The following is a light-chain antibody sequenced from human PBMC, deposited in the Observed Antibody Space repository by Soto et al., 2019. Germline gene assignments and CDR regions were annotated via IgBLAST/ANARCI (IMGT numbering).Light chain of an antibody. J-gene: IGKJ1*01. CDR1: QSIGVW. V-gene: IGKV1-5*01. Sequence: DIQMTQSPSTLSSSVGDRVTITCRASQSIGVWLAWYQQKPGRAPKLLIYDASTLQRGVPSRFIGSGSGTEFTLNISSLQPEDFATYYCQQYDISSGTFGQGTKVDIK. CDR3: QQYDISSGT. CDR2: DAS.